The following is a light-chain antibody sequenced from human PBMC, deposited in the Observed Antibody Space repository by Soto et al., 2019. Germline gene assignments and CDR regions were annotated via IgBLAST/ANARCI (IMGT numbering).Light chain of an antibody. V-gene: IGKV3-20*01. CDR2: GAS. J-gene: IGKJ3*01. Sequence: EIVLTQSPGTLSLSPGERATLSCRASQSVSSSYLAWYQQKPGQAPRLLIYGASSRATGLPDRFSGSGSGTDFTLTISRFEPEDFAVYYCQLYGSSPRPFCHGTKVDIK. CDR1: QSVSSSY. CDR3: QLYGSSPRP.